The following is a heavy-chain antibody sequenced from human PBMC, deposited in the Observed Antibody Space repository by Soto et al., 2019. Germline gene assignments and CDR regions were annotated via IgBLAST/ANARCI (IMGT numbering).Heavy chain of an antibody. J-gene: IGHJ6*03. CDR1: GGSFSGYY. V-gene: IGHV4-34*01. D-gene: IGHD3-3*01. CDR2: INHSGST. CDR3: ASLRFLEWSDMDV. Sequence: SETLSLTCAVYGGSFSGYYWSWIRQPPGKGLEWIGEINHSGSTNYNPSLKSRVTISVDTSKNQFSLKLSSVTAADTAVYYCASLRFLEWSDMDVWGKGTTVTVSS.